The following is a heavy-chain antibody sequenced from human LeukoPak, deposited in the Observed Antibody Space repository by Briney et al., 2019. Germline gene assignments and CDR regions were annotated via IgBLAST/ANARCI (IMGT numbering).Heavy chain of an antibody. CDR2: IKQDGSEK. D-gene: IGHD2-15*01. V-gene: IGHV3-7*01. CDR1: GFTFSSYG. CDR3: ARDHIGLRYCSGGSCHLDY. Sequence: GGSLRLSCAASGFTFSSYGMHWVRQAPGKGLEWVANIKQDGSEKYYVDSVKGRFTISRDNAKNSLYLQMNSLRAEDTAVYYCARDHIGLRYCSGGSCHLDYWGQGTLVTVSS. J-gene: IGHJ4*02.